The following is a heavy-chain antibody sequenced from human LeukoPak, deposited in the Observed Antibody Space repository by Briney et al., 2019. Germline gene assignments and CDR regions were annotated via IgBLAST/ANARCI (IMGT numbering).Heavy chain of an antibody. CDR1: GFTFSSYG. CDR3: ARARSLLFMDV. CDR2: ISYDGSNK. V-gene: IGHV3-30*03. D-gene: IGHD3-10*01. Sequence: GGSLRLSCAASGFTFSSYGMHWVRQAPGKGLEWVAVISYDGSNKYYADSVKGRFTISRDNSKSTLYLQMNSLRAEDTAVYYCARARSLLFMDVWGKGTTVTISS. J-gene: IGHJ6*03.